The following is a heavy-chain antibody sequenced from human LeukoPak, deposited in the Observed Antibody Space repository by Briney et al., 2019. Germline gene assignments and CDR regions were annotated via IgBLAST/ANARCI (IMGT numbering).Heavy chain of an antibody. J-gene: IGHJ3*02. V-gene: IGHV4-61*02. CDR1: GGSISSGSYY. CDR3: ATSIVVVPAAKADAFDI. Sequence: SQTLSLTCTVSGGSISSGSYYWSWIRQPAGKGLEWIGRIYTSGSTNYNPSLKSRVTISVDTSKNQFSLKLSSVTAADTAVYYCATSIVVVPAAKADAFDIWGQGTMVTVSS. CDR2: IYTSGST. D-gene: IGHD2-2*01.